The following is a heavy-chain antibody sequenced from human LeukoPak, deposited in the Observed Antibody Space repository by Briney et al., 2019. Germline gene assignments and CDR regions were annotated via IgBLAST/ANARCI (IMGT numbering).Heavy chain of an antibody. CDR1: GGSINSYY. V-gene: IGHV4-59*01. Sequence: PSETLSLTCIVSGGSINSYYWNWIRQPPGKGLEWIGYVFYSGNTNYNPSLKSRVTISVDASKSQLSLKLGSVTAADTAVYYCARARDDYISNWFDPWGQGTLVTVSS. J-gene: IGHJ5*02. D-gene: IGHD5-24*01. CDR2: VFYSGNT. CDR3: ARARDDYISNWFDP.